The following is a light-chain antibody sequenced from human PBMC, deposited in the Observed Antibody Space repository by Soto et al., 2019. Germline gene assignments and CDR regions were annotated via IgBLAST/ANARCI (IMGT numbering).Light chain of an antibody. Sequence: QSALTHPASVSGSPGQSITISCTGTSSDVGSYNLVSWYQQHPGKAPKLMIYEGSKRPSGVSNRFSGSNSGSTASLTISGLQAEDEAHYFCCAYVGARSYVFGPGTKVTVL. CDR1: SSDVGSYNL. CDR3: CAYVGARSYV. J-gene: IGLJ1*01. CDR2: EGS. V-gene: IGLV2-23*01.